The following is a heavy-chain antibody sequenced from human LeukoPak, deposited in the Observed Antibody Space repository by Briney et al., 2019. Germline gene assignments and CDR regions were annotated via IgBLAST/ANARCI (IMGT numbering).Heavy chain of an antibody. CDR3: ARNDFWTGYQFDY. V-gene: IGHV3-53*01. CDR2: IYSGGNT. CDR1: GFIVSANY. J-gene: IGHJ4*02. D-gene: IGHD3/OR15-3a*01. Sequence: PGGSLRLSCAASGFIVSANYMSWVRQAPGKGLEWVSIIYSGGNTYYADSVKGRFTISRDNSKNTLYLQMNSLRAEDTAVYYCARNDFWTGYQFDYWGQGTLVTVSS.